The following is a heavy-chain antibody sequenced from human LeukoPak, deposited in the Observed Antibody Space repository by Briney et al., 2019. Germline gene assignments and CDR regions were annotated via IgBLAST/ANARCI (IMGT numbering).Heavy chain of an antibody. V-gene: IGHV3-7*01. CDR3: ARGHFYFDY. CDR2: IKQDGSEK. CDR1: GFTPSFYE. Sequence: GGSLRLSCSLSGFTPSFYEMSWVRQAPGKGLEWVANIKQDGSEKYYVDSVKGRFTISRDNAKNSLYLQMNSLRAEDTAVYYCARGHFYFDYWGQGTLVTVSS. J-gene: IGHJ4*02.